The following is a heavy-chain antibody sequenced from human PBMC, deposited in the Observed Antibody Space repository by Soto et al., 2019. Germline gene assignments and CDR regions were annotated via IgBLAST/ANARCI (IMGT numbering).Heavy chain of an antibody. Sequence: NPSETLSLTCTVSGGSISGSYWSWIRQTPGKVLEWVGYIHYSGSTNYNPSLESRVTMSVDSAKNQFSLQLSSVTAADTAVYFCTKYRRTDAEGYSFDYWGQGALVTVPQ. V-gene: IGHV4-59*01. D-gene: IGHD2-15*01. J-gene: IGHJ4*02. CDR3: TKYRRTDAEGYSFDY. CDR1: GGSISGSY. CDR2: IHYSGST.